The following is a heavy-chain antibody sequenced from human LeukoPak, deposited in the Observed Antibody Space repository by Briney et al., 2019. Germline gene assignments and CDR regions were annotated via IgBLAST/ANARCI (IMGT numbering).Heavy chain of an antibody. Sequence: ASVKVSCKASGYTFTSYYMHWVRQAPGQGLEWMGWINPNTGGTDYAQKFQGRVTMTRDTSTSTAYMELSSLRSDDTAVYYCAREWLRAPLDYWGQGTLVTVSS. D-gene: IGHD5-12*01. CDR3: AREWLRAPLDY. J-gene: IGHJ4*02. CDR1: GYTFTSYY. CDR2: INPNTGGT. V-gene: IGHV1-2*02.